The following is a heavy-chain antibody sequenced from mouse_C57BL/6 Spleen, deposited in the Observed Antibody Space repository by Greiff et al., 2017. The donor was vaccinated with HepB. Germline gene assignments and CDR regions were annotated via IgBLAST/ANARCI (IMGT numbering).Heavy chain of an antibody. J-gene: IGHJ4*01. CDR2: IYPGSGST. D-gene: IGHD1-1*01. CDR1: GYTFTSYW. CDR3: ARRILNYYGSSSYYYAMDY. Sequence: QVQLKQPGAELVKPGASVKMSCKASGYTFTSYWITWVKQRPGQGLEWIGDIYPGSGSTNYNEKFKSKATLTVDTSSSTAYMQLSSLTSEDSAVYYCARRILNYYGSSSYYYAMDYWGQGTSVTVSS. V-gene: IGHV1-55*01.